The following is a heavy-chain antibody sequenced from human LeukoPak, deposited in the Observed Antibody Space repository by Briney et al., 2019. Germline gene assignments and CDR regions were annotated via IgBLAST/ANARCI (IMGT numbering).Heavy chain of an antibody. Sequence: GGSLRLSCAASGFTVSSNYMSWVRQAPGKGLEWVSVIYSGGSTYYADSVKGRFTISRDNAKNTLYLQMNSLRAEDTAVYYCVRADWSGLDYWGQGTLVTVSS. CDR3: VRADWSGLDY. D-gene: IGHD3-3*01. CDR2: IYSGGST. J-gene: IGHJ4*02. V-gene: IGHV3-53*01. CDR1: GFTVSSNY.